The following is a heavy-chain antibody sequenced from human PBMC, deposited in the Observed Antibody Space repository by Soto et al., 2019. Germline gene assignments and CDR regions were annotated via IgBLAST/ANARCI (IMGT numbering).Heavy chain of an antibody. CDR1: GWSFSGYY. CDR3: ASRSYLWFGELLTGSRAXDI. J-gene: IGHJ3*02. Sequence: SAILTLTCAVYGWSFSGYYGSWILQPPWKGLEWIGEINHSGSTNYNPSLKSRVTISVDTSKNQFSLKLSSVTAADTAVYYCASRSYLWFGELLTGSRAXDIXGQXTMVT. V-gene: IGHV4-34*01. CDR2: INHSGST. D-gene: IGHD3-10*01.